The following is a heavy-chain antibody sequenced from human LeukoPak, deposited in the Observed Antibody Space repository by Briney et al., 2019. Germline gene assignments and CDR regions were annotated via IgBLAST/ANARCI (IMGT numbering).Heavy chain of an antibody. CDR2: ISAYNGNA. D-gene: IGHD3-22*01. CDR1: GYTFTSYY. CDR3: ASSIDYYDSSGYYSDGFDY. V-gene: IGHV1-18*04. Sequence: ASVKVSCKASGYTFTSYYMHWVRQAPGQGLEWMGWISAYNGNANYAQKLQGRVTMTTDTSTSTAYMELRSLRSDDTAVYYCASSIDYYDSSGYYSDGFDYWGQGTLVTVSS. J-gene: IGHJ4*02.